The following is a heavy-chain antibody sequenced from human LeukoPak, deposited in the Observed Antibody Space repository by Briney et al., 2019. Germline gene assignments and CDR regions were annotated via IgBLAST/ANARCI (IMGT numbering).Heavy chain of an antibody. J-gene: IGHJ4*02. V-gene: IGHV3-30*04. Sequence: GGSLRLSCAASGFTFSSYAMHWVRQAPGKGLEWVAVISYDENNKYYADSVKGRFTISRDNSKNTLCLQMNSLRAEDTAVYYCAKDLQQLAYLFDYWGQGALVTVSS. CDR1: GFTFSSYA. D-gene: IGHD6-13*01. CDR3: AKDLQQLAYLFDY. CDR2: ISYDENNK.